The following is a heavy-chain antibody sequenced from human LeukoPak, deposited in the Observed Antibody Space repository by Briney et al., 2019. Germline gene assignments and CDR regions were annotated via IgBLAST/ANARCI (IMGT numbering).Heavy chain of an antibody. D-gene: IGHD3-9*01. CDR1: GFTFSDYA. CDR2: IINKAYGGTA. V-gene: IGHV3-49*03. J-gene: IGHJ4*02. CDR3: TREKRYFDWFQADY. Sequence: GGSLRLSCTAYGFTFSDYAMSWFRQAPGKGLEWVGFIINKAYGGTAEYAASVKGRFTISRDDSKTIAYLQMNSLKTEDTAVYYCTREKRYFDWFQADYWGQGTLVTVSS.